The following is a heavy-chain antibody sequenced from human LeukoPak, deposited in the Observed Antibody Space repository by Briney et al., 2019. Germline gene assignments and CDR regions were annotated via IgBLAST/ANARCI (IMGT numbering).Heavy chain of an antibody. CDR2: MNPNSGNT. D-gene: IGHD6-13*01. V-gene: IGHV1-8*01. Sequence: ASVKVSCKASGYTFTSYDINWVRQATGQGLEWMGWMNPNSGNTGYAQKFQGRVTMTRNTSISTAYMELSSLRSDDTAVYYCARVLSSSWWSEIDYWGQGTLVTVSS. CDR1: GYTFTSYD. J-gene: IGHJ4*02. CDR3: ARVLSSSWWSEIDY.